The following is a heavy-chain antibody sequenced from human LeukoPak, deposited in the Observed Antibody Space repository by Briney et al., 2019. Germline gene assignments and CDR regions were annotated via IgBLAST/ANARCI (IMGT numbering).Heavy chain of an antibody. CDR2: IRYDGSNK. V-gene: IGHV3-30*02. CDR1: GFTFSSYW. D-gene: IGHD3-10*01. CDR3: AKAESVLWFGELLGMGDY. Sequence: GGSLRLSCAASGFTFSSYWMSWVRQAPGKGLEWVAFIRYDGSNKYYADSVKGRFTISRDNSKNTLYLQMNSLRAEDTAVYYCAKAESVLWFGELLGMGDYWGQGTLVTVSS. J-gene: IGHJ4*02.